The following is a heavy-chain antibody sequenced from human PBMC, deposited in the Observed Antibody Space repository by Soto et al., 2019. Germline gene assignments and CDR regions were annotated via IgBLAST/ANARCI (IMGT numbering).Heavy chain of an antibody. CDR1: GFTFSSYA. CDR2: ISSNGGST. V-gene: IGHV3-64*02. CDR3: AGDRSDYGMDV. J-gene: IGHJ6*02. Sequence: PVGSLRLSCAASGFTFSSYAMHWVRQAPGKGLEYVSAISSNGGSTYYADSVKGRFTISRDNSKNTLYLQMGSLRAEDMAVYYCAGDRSDYGMDVWGQGTTVTVSS.